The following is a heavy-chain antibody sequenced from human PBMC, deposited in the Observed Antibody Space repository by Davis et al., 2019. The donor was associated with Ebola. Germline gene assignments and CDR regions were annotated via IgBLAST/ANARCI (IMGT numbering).Heavy chain of an antibody. CDR2: INPSGGST. Sequence: ASVKVSCKASGYTFTIYYVHWVRQAPGQGLEWMGIINPSGGSTTYAQKFQGRVTMTRDTSTSTVYMELSSLRSEDTAVYYCARDGIVGAITDFDYWGQGTLVTVSS. J-gene: IGHJ4*02. CDR1: GYTFTIYY. V-gene: IGHV1-46*01. CDR3: ARDGIVGAITDFDY. D-gene: IGHD1-26*01.